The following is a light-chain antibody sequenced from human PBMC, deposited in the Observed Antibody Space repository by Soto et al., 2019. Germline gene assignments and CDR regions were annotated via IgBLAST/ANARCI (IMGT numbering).Light chain of an antibody. Sequence: DIQMTQSPSTLSASVGDRVTITCRASQSISRWVAWYQQKPGKAPKLLIYDASNLESGVPARFSGSGSGTEFPLTISSLQPDDFATYYCQQYDSYWTFGQGTKVDIK. V-gene: IGKV1-5*01. CDR1: QSISRW. CDR3: QQYDSYWT. J-gene: IGKJ1*01. CDR2: DAS.